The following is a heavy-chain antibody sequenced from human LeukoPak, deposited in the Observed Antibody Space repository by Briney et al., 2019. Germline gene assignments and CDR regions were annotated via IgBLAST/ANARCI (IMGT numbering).Heavy chain of an antibody. CDR1: GFTFSSYG. Sequence: GGSLRLSCAASGFTFSSYGMHWVRQAPGKGLGWVAFIRFDGTNEYYADSVKGRFTVSRANFRNTLFLQMNNLVTEDTATYFCAKGSEAKVRGLIVALDYWGQGTRVTVSS. CDR2: IRFDGTNE. CDR3: AKGSEAKVRGLIVALDY. J-gene: IGHJ4*02. V-gene: IGHV3-30*02. D-gene: IGHD3-10*01.